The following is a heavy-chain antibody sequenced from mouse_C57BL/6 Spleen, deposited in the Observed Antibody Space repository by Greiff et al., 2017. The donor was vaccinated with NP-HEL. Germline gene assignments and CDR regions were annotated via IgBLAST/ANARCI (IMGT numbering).Heavy chain of an antibody. J-gene: IGHJ3*01. V-gene: IGHV5-4*01. D-gene: IGHD1-1*01. CDR1: GFTFSSYA. Sequence: EVQLVESGGGLVKPGGSLKLSCAASGFTFSSYAMSWVRQTPEKRLEWVATISDGGSYTYYPDNVKGRFTISRDNAKNNLYLQMSHLKSEDTAMYYCARGRNYGSSLAWCAYWGQGTLVTVSA. CDR2: ISDGGSYT. CDR3: ARGRNYGSSLAWCAY.